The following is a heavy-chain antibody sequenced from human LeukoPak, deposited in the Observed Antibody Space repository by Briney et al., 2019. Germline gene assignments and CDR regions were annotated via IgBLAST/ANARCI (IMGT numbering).Heavy chain of an antibody. D-gene: IGHD3-10*01. CDR2: IYYSGST. Sequence: SETLSLTCTVSGGSISSSSYYWGWIRQPPGKGLEWIGSIYYSGSTYYNPSLKSRVTISVDTSKNQFSPKLSSVTAADTAVYYCARHPLLWDYGSGRYYPDYWGPGTLVTVAS. CDR3: ARHPLLWDYGSGRYYPDY. CDR1: GGSISSSSYY. J-gene: IGHJ4*02. V-gene: IGHV4-39*01.